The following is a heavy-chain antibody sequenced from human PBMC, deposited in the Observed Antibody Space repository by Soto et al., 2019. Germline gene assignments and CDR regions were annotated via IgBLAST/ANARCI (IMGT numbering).Heavy chain of an antibody. CDR2: ISGSGGST. V-gene: IGHV3-23*01. CDR1: GFAFNNYV. Sequence: HPGGSLRLSCAASGFAFNNYVMSWVRQSPGKGLEWVSVISGSGGSTYYADSVKGRFTISRDNSKNTLYLQMNSLRAEDTAVYYCVSQPAAGQEDWFDPWGQGTLVTVSS. D-gene: IGHD6-13*01. CDR3: VSQPAAGQEDWFDP. J-gene: IGHJ5*02.